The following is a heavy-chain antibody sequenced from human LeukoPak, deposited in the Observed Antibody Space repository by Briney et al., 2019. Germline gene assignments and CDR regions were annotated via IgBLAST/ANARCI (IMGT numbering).Heavy chain of an antibody. CDR1: GFTFSSYT. CDR3: ATKGTGLSDY. V-gene: IGHV3-23*01. CDR2: ISISGGST. J-gene: IGHJ4*02. Sequence: GSLRLSCAASGFTFSSYTMSWVRQAPGKGLEWVSGISISGGSTYYADSVKGRFTISRDNSKNTLYLQMNGLRAEDTAAYYCATKGTGLSDYWGQGTLVTVSS. D-gene: IGHD1-1*01.